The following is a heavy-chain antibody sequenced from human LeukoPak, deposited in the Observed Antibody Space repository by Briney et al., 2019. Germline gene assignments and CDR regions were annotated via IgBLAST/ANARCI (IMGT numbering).Heavy chain of an antibody. Sequence: GASVKVSCKASGYTFTGYYMHWERQAPGQGLEWMGWINPNSGGTNYAQKFQGRVTMTRHPSISTAYMELSRLRSEDTAVYYCARASIVGATFGRWFDLWGQGTLVTVSS. CDR1: GYTFTGYY. CDR3: ARASIVGATFGRWFDL. D-gene: IGHD1-26*01. V-gene: IGHV1-2*02. CDR2: INPNSGGT. J-gene: IGHJ5*02.